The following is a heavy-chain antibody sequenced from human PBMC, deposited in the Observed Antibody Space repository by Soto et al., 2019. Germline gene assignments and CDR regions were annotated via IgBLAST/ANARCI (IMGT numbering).Heavy chain of an antibody. V-gene: IGHV3-48*03. Sequence: EVQLVESGGGLVQPGGSLRLSCAASGFTFSSYEMNWVRQAPGKGLEWVSYISSSGSTIYYADSVKGRFTISRDNAKNSLYLQMKSRRAEDTAFYYWAREEGGGGDYWGQGTLVTVSS. CDR1: GFTFSSYE. CDR3: AREEGGGGDY. D-gene: IGHD3-16*01. CDR2: ISSSGSTI. J-gene: IGHJ4*02.